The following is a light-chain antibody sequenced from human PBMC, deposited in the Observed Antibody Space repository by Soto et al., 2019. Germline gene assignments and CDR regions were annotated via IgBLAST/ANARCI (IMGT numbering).Light chain of an antibody. J-gene: IGLJ1*01. V-gene: IGLV2-14*01. CDR2: EVS. CDR3: YSYRGYYTRV. Sequence: SALTPPAAVSGSPGQSITISGTGTSSDVGGYNFVSWYQQHPGRAPKLLIYEVSRRPSGVSNRFSGSKSGDTASLTISGLQAEDEADYYCYSYRGYYTRVFGTGTKVTVL. CDR1: SSDVGGYNF.